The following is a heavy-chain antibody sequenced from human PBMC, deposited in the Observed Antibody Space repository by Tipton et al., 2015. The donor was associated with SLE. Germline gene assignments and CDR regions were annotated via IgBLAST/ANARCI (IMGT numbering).Heavy chain of an antibody. J-gene: IGHJ3*02. V-gene: IGHV4-61*02. D-gene: IGHD6-6*01. CDR2: IYTSGST. CDR1: GGSISSGGYY. CDR3: ARESSSFAFDI. Sequence: TLSLTCAVSGGSISSGGYYWSWIRQHPGKGLEWIGRIYTSGSTNYNPSLKSRATMSVDTSKNQFSLKLRSVTAADTAVYYCARESSSFAFDIWGQGTMVTVSS.